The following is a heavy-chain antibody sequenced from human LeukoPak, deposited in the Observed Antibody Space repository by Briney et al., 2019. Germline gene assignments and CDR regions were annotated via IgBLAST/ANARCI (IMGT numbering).Heavy chain of an antibody. CDR1: GFTFRSYW. J-gene: IGHJ4*02. V-gene: IGHV3-7*01. Sequence: GGSLRLSCAASGFTFRSYWMSWVRQAPGKGLEWVANIKQDGSEKYYVDSVRGRFTISRDNDRNSLYLQMDSLRADDTAVYYCARDGEPFDYWGQGTLVTVSS. CDR2: IKQDGSEK. CDR3: ARDGEPFDY.